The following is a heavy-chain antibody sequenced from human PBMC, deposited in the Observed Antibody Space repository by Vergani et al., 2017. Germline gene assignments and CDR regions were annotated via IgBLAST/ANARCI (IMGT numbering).Heavy chain of an antibody. CDR2: TWYDGNNK. CDR3: TSPPGYSSA. D-gene: IGHD6-25*01. J-gene: IGHJ4*02. Sequence: QVQLVESGGGVVQPGRSLRLSCAASGFTFNQYGMHWVRQAPGKGLEWVAVTWYDGNNKQYADSVKGRFTISRDNSKSTMYLQMNSLRDEDTAVYYCTSPPGYSSAWGQGTLVTVSS. CDR1: GFTFNQYG. V-gene: IGHV3-33*01.